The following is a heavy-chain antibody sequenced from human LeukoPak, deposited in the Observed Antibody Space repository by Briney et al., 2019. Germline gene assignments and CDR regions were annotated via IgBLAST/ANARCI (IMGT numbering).Heavy chain of an antibody. CDR3: ARDLDGSGSYFTDY. CDR2: ISGYNGNT. J-gene: IGHJ4*02. Sequence: ASVKVSCKASGYSFTSCGISWVRQAPGQGLEWMGWISGYNGNTKYAQKFQGRVTKTTDTSTSTASMEVRSLRSDDTAVYYCARDLDGSGSYFTDYWGQGTLVTVSS. V-gene: IGHV1-18*01. CDR1: GYSFTSCG. D-gene: IGHD3-10*01.